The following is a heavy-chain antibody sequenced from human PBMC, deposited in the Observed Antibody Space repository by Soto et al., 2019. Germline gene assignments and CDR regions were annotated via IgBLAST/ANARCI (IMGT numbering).Heavy chain of an antibody. D-gene: IGHD3-22*01. J-gene: IGHJ4*02. Sequence: SETLSLTCTVSGGSISSGGYYWSWIRQHPGKGLEWIGYIYYSGSTYYNPSLKSRVTISVDTSKNQFSLKLSSVTAADTAVYYCARVVAYYYDSSGYLDYWGQGTLVTVSS. CDR3: ARVVAYYYDSSGYLDY. CDR1: GGSISSGGYY. CDR2: IYYSGST. V-gene: IGHV4-31*03.